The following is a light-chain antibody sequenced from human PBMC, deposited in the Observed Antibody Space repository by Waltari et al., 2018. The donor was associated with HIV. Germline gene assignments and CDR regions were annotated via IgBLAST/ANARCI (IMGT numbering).Light chain of an antibody. CDR2: SNN. Sequence: QPVLTQLPSLSGTPGQTVTISCSGTNPTIGSSSIYWYQHLPGTTPRLLIYSNNERPSGVPDRFSGSKSGTSASLTISGLRSEDEADYYCSTWDESQSFQVFGGGTKVTVL. V-gene: IGLV1-47*01. J-gene: IGLJ3*02. CDR3: STWDESQSFQV. CDR1: NPTIGSSS.